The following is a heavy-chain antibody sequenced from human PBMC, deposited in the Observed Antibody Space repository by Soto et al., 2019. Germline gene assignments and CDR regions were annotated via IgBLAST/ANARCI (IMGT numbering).Heavy chain of an antibody. Sequence: SQTLSLTCTVSAGAISSYEWGWIRQRPGKGLEWIGYIDYSGSTNYNPSLKSRVTISVDTSKNQFSLKLSSVTAADTAVYYCPRQGAGACDPWGQGTLVTVSS. V-gene: IGHV4-59*01. J-gene: IGHJ5*02. CDR1: AGAISSYE. CDR3: PRQGAGACDP. D-gene: IGHD1-26*01. CDR2: IDYSGST.